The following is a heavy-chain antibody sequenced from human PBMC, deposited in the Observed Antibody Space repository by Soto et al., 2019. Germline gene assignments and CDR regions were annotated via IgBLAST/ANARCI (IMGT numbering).Heavy chain of an antibody. J-gene: IGHJ6*02. CDR1: GFTFSGSA. Sequence: GGSLRLSCAASGFTFSGSAMHWVRQASGKGLEWVGRIRSKANSYATAYAASVKGRFTISRDDSKNTAYLQMNSLKTEDTAVYYCTRHFRETTVTTYYYYGMDVWGQGTTVTVSS. V-gene: IGHV3-73*01. CDR2: IRSKANSYAT. CDR3: TRHFRETTVTTYYYYGMDV. D-gene: IGHD4-4*01.